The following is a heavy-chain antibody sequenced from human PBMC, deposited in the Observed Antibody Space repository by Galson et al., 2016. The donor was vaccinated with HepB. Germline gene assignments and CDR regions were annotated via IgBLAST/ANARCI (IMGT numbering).Heavy chain of an antibody. CDR1: GFTFSRYS. CDR2: ISSSSSYI. Sequence: SLRLSCAASGFTFSRYSMNWVRQAPGKGLEWVSSISSSSSYINYADSVKGRFTISRDNAKNSLYLQMNSLRVEDTAVYYCASPVPLGDWGQGTLVTVSS. V-gene: IGHV3-21*04. CDR3: ASPVPLGD. J-gene: IGHJ4*02. D-gene: IGHD2-21*01.